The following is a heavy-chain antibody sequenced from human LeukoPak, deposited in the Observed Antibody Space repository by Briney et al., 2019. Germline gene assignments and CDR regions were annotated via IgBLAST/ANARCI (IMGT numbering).Heavy chain of an antibody. CDR3: ARGPPFTLWSGYNYYYYYGMDV. CDR1: GGSISSSSYY. Sequence: NASETLSLTCTASGGSISSSSYYWGWIRQPPGKGLEWSGSIYYSGSTYYNPSLRSRVTISVDTSKNQFSLKLSSVTAADTTVYYCARGPPFTLWSGYNYYYYYGMDVWGQGTTVTVSS. D-gene: IGHD3-3*01. CDR2: IYYSGST. J-gene: IGHJ6*02. V-gene: IGHV4-39*07.